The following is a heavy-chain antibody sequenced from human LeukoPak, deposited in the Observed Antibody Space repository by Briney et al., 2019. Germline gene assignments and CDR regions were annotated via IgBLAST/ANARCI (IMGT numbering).Heavy chain of an antibody. CDR2: IGDDGTNK. J-gene: IGHJ3*02. CDR1: GFTFRNYG. Sequence: GGSLRLSCAASGFTFRNYGMHWVRQAPGKGLEWVAFIGDDGTNKNYADSVKGRFTISRDNSKNTLYLQMNSLRLEDTAVYYCARVHDYYDSSGYWAPDAFDIWGQGTMVTVSS. CDR3: ARVHDYYDSSGYWAPDAFDI. D-gene: IGHD3-22*01. V-gene: IGHV3-30*02.